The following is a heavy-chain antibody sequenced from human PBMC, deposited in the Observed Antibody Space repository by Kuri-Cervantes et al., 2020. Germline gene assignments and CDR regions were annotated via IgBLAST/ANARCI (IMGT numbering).Heavy chain of an antibody. D-gene: IGHD2-15*01. V-gene: IGHV3-15*01. CDR1: GFTFSNAW. CDR2: IKSKTDGGAT. CDR3: TTGQVVVAASGTYYFDY. Sequence: GESLKISCAASGFTFSNAWMSWVRQAPGKGLEWVGHIKSKTDGGATDYAAPVRGRFTISRDDSKNTLYVQMNSLKTEDTAVYYCTTGQVVVAASGTYYFDYWGQGTLVTVSS. J-gene: IGHJ4*02.